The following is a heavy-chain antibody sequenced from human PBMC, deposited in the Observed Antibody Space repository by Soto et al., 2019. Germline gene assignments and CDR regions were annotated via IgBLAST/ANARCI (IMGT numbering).Heavy chain of an antibody. V-gene: IGHV1-46*01. Sequence: QVQLVQSGAEVKKPGASVKVSCKAYGYTFTSYYMHWVRQAPGQGLDWMGIINPSGGSTSYAQKCQVRVTMTRDTSTSTVYMELSSLRSEDTAVYYCARDLPLSSGWERGSGYWGQGTLVTVSS. CDR1: GYTFTSYY. CDR3: ARDLPLSSGWERGSGY. CDR2: INPSGGST. D-gene: IGHD6-19*01. J-gene: IGHJ4*02.